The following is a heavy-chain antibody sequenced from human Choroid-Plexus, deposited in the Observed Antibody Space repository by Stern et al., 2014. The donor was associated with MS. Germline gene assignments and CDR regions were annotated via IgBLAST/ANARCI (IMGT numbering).Heavy chain of an antibody. Sequence: VQLVESGGGVAQPGRPLILSCAASGFTFSNFGMHWVRQAPGKGLEWVALISYDGSDKYYADSVKGRLTIFRDNSKNTLYMHMNSLRAEDTAVYYCAKDRQWSTYFFDYWGQGSRVTVSS. J-gene: IGHJ4*02. CDR1: GFTFSNFG. V-gene: IGHV3-30*18. D-gene: IGHD2-15*01. CDR2: ISYDGSDK. CDR3: AKDRQWSTYFFDY.